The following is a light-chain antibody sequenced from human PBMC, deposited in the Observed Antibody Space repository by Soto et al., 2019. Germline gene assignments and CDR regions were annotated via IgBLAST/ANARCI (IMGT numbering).Light chain of an antibody. CDR3: QQYDNLPLT. CDR2: GAS. CDR1: QSVSSTY. V-gene: IGKV3-20*01. J-gene: IGKJ4*01. Sequence: EIVLTQSPGTLSLSPGERATLSCRASQSVSSTYLAWYQQKPGQAPRLLIYGASTRATGIPDRFSGSGSGTDFTLTISSLQPDDFATYYCQQYDNLPLTFGGGTKVDIK.